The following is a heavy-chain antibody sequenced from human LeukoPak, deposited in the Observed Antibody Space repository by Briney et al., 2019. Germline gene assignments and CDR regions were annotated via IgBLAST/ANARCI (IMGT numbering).Heavy chain of an antibody. J-gene: IGHJ5*02. D-gene: IGHD3-3*01. CDR3: ARNLRFLEWDNWFDP. CDR2: ISSSSSYI. Sequence: PGGSLRLSCAASGFTFSSYSMNWVRQAPGKGLEWVSSISSSSSYIYYADLVKGRFTISRDNAKNSLYLQMNSLRAEDTAVYYCARNLRFLEWDNWFDPWGQGTLVTVSS. CDR1: GFTFSSYS. V-gene: IGHV3-21*01.